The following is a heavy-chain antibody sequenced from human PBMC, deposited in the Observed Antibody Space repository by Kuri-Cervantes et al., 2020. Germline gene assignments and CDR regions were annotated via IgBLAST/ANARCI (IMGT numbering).Heavy chain of an antibody. CDR2: ISYDGSNK. J-gene: IGHJ4*02. D-gene: IGHD5-12*01. Sequence: GGSLRLSCVASGFTFSSYGMHWVRQAPGKGLEWVAVISYDGSNKYYADSVKGRFTISRDNSKNTLYLQMNSLRAEDTAVYYCAREGGYDSFDYWGQGTLVTVSS. CDR3: AREGGYDSFDY. V-gene: IGHV3-30*06. CDR1: GFTFSSYG.